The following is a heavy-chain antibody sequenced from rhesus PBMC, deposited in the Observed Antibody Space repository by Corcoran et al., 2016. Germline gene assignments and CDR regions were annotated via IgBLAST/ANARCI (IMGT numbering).Heavy chain of an antibody. V-gene: IGHV4-76*01. CDR3: ARRRIAAATYYFDY. CDR1: GYSISSGYD. CDR2: IYGSSGST. J-gene: IGHJ4*01. D-gene: IGHD6-31*01. Sequence: QVQLQESGPGVVKPSETLSLTCAGSGYSISSGYDWSWIRQPPGKGLEWIGYIYGSSGSTNYNPSLKNRVTISKDTSKNQFSLKLSSVTAADTAVYYCARRRIAAATYYFDYWGQGVLVTVSS.